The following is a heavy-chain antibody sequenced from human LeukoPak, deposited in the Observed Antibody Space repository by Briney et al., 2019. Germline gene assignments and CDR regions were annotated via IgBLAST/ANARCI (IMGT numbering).Heavy chain of an antibody. CDR2: IRYDGSNK. Sequence: GGSLRLSCAASGFTFSSYGMHWVRQAPGKGLEWVAFIRYDGSNKYYADSVKGRFTISRDNSKNTLYLQMNSLRSDDTAVYYCARDQGAAGPFFQHWGQGTLVTVSS. J-gene: IGHJ1*01. V-gene: IGHV3-30*02. D-gene: IGHD6-13*01. CDR1: GFTFSSYG. CDR3: ARDQGAAGPFFQH.